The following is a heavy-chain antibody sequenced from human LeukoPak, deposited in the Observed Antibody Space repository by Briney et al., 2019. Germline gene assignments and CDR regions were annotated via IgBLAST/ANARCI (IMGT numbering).Heavy chain of an antibody. V-gene: IGHV3-30*02. Sequence: GGSLRLSCEPHGFTFSNYGMHWVRQPPGKGLEWVAFISYGETEKQYADSVKGRFTISRDDSKNTLFLQMNSLRDEDTAIYYCAKVHGWGRQLGYYFDYWGQGTLVTVPS. J-gene: IGHJ4*02. D-gene: IGHD2-15*01. CDR3: AKVHGWGRQLGYYFDY. CDR2: ISYGETEK. CDR1: GFTFSNYG.